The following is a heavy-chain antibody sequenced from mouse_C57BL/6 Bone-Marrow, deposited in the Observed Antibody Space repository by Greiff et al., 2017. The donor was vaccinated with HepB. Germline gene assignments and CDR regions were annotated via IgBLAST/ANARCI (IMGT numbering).Heavy chain of an antibody. CDR2: ISSGGDYI. CDR3: TRERDYDLLDY. D-gene: IGHD2-4*01. CDR1: GFTFSSYA. Sequence: DVHLVESGEGLVKPGGSLKLSCAASGFTFSSYAMSWVRQTPEKRLEWVAYISSGGDYIYYADTVKGRFTISRDNARNTLYLQMSSLKSEDTAMYYCTRERDYDLLDYWGQGTTLTVSS. V-gene: IGHV5-9-1*02. J-gene: IGHJ2*01.